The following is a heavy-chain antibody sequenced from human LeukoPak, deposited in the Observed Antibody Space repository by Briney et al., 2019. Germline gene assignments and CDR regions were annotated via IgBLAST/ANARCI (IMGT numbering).Heavy chain of an antibody. CDR2: IYTSGST. V-gene: IGHV4-4*07. Sequence: SETLSRTCTVSGGSISSYYWSWIRQPAGKGLEWIGRIYTSGSTNYNPSLKSRVTMSVDTSKNQFSLKLSSVTAADTAVYYCARETNIVATIRWFDPWGQGTLVTVSS. CDR3: ARETNIVATIRWFDP. CDR1: GGSISSYY. J-gene: IGHJ5*02. D-gene: IGHD5-12*01.